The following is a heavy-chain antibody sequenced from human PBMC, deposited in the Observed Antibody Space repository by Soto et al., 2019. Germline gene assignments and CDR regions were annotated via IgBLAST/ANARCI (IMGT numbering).Heavy chain of an antibody. CDR3: ARDNSDSFITDVFNI. D-gene: IGHD1-26*01. CDR1: GFTFSSYS. J-gene: IGHJ3*02. Sequence: PGGSLRLSCAASGFTFSSYSMNWVRQAPGKGLEWVSSISSSSSYIYYADSVKGRFTISRDNAKNSLYLQMNSLRAEDTAVYYCARDNSDSFITDVFNIWGQGKMVTVS. V-gene: IGHV3-21*01. CDR2: ISSSSSYI.